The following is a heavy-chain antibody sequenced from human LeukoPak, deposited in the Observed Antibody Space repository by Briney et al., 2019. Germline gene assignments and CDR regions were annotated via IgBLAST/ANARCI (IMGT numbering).Heavy chain of an antibody. V-gene: IGHV3-23*01. Sequence: PGGSLRLSCAASGFTFSSHAMSWVRQAPGKGLEWVSVISGSGDSTYYADSVKGRFTISRDNSKTTLYLQVNSLRAEDTAVYYCSWGGSGYYAYWGQGTLVTVSS. CDR3: SWGGSGYYAY. CDR1: GFTFSSHA. J-gene: IGHJ4*02. D-gene: IGHD3-3*01. CDR2: ISGSGDST.